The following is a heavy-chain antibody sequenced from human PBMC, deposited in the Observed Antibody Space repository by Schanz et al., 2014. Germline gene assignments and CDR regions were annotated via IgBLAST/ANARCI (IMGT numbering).Heavy chain of an antibody. CDR3: ARGGANSAMAHEY. J-gene: IGHJ4*02. V-gene: IGHV3-74*01. Sequence: EVQLVESGGELIQPGGSLRLSCEASGFTFSRYCMHWVRQAPGKGLEWVSRLNFDETYTSYADSVKGRFTISRDNAKNTVYLQMTSLRVEDTAVYYCARGGANSAMAHEYWGRGTLVTVSS. D-gene: IGHD5-18*01. CDR1: GFTFSRYC. CDR2: LNFDETYT.